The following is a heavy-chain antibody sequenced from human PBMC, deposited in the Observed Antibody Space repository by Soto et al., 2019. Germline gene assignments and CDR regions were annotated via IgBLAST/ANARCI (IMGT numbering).Heavy chain of an antibody. CDR3: AKDPIYYDSSGYYYGKGYYFDY. V-gene: IGHV3-23*01. CDR2: ISGSGGST. D-gene: IGHD3-22*01. J-gene: IGHJ4*02. Sequence: EVQLLESGGGLVQPGGSLRLSCAASGFTFSSYAMSWVRQAPGKGLEWVSAISGSGGSTYYADSVKGRFTISRDNSKNTLYLQMNSLRAEDTAVYHCAKDPIYYDSSGYYYGKGYYFDYWGQGTLVTVSS. CDR1: GFTFSSYA.